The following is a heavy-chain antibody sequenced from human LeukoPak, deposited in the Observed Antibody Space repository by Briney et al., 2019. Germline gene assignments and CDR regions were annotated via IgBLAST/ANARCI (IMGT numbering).Heavy chain of an antibody. CDR1: GFTFSSYS. CDR3: ARETLGPYLGNSGLRSYYYYMDV. CDR2: ISSSSSYI. D-gene: IGHD4-23*01. Sequence: PGGSLRLSCAASGFTFSSYSMNWVRQAPGKGLEWVSSISSSSSYIYYADSVKGRFTISRDNAKNSLYLQMNSLRAEDTAVYYCARETLGPYLGNSGLRSYYYYMDVWGKGTTVTVSS. J-gene: IGHJ6*03. V-gene: IGHV3-21*01.